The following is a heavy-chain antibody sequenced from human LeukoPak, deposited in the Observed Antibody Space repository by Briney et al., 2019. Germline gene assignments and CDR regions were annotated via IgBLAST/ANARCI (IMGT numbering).Heavy chain of an antibody. V-gene: IGHV3-23*01. CDR3: AKVVGYDILTGYHDY. CDR1: GFTFSSYA. J-gene: IGHJ4*02. CDR2: ISGSGGST. Sequence: QSGGSLRLSCTASGFTFSSYAMSWVRQAPGKGLEWVSAISGSGGSTYYADSVKGRFTISRDNSKNTLYLQMNSLRAEDTAVYYCAKVVGYDILTGYHDYWGQGTLVTVSS. D-gene: IGHD3-9*01.